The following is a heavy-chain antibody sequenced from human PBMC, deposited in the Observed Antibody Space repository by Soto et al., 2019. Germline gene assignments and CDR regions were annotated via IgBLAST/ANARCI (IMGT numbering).Heavy chain of an antibody. Sequence: SVKVSCKASGGTFSSYAISWVRQAPGQGLEWMGGIIPIFGTANYAQKFQGRVTITADKSTSTAYMELSSLRSEDTAVYYCASPASGHYDSSGYYYDYWGQGTLVTVSS. CDR1: GGTFSSYA. D-gene: IGHD3-22*01. CDR3: ASPASGHYDSSGYYYDY. J-gene: IGHJ4*02. V-gene: IGHV1-69*06. CDR2: IIPIFGTA.